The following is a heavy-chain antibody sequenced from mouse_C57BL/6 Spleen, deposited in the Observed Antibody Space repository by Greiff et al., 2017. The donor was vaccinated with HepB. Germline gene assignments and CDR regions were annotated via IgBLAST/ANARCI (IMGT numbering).Heavy chain of an antibody. CDR3: ARGNYGSSHYWYFDV. J-gene: IGHJ1*03. V-gene: IGHV5-4*03. D-gene: IGHD1-1*01. CDR1: GFTFSSYA. Sequence: EVKVVESGGGLVKPGGSLKLSCAASGFTFSSYAISWVRQTPEKRLEWVATISDGGSYTYYPDNVKGRFTISRDNAKNNLYLQMSHLKSEDTAMYYCARGNYGSSHYWYFDVWGTGTTVTVSS. CDR2: ISDGGSYT.